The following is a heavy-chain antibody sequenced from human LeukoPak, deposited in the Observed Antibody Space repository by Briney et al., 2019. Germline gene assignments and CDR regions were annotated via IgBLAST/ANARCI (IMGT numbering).Heavy chain of an antibody. J-gene: IGHJ5*02. CDR2: ISYDGSNK. D-gene: IGHD3-3*01. CDR3: ARDSTPYDFWSGYCVGGWFDP. CDR1: GFTFSSYA. V-gene: IGHV3-30-3*01. Sequence: GGSLRLSCAASGFTFSSYAMHWVRQAPGKGLEWVAVISYDGSNKYYADSVKGRFTISRDNSKNTLYLQMNSLRAEDTAVYYCARDSTPYDFWSGYCVGGWFDPWGQGTLVTVSS.